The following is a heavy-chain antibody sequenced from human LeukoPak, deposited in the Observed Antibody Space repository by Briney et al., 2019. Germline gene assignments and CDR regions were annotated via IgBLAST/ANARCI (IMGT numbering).Heavy chain of an antibody. CDR2: ISAYNGNT. V-gene: IGHV1-18*01. D-gene: IGHD6-13*01. CDR1: GYTFTSYG. Sequence: GSVKVSCKASGYTFTSYGISWVRQAPGQGLEWMGWISAYNGNTNYAQKLQGRVTMTTDTSTSTAYMELRSLRSDDTAVYYCARVSETGSSWPPGFDYWGQGTLVTVSS. J-gene: IGHJ4*02. CDR3: ARVSETGSSWPPGFDY.